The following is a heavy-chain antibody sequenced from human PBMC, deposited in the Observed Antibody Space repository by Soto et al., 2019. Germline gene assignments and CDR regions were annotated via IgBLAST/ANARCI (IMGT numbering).Heavy chain of an antibody. Sequence: ASVKASCKASGYTFTSYGISLVRQAPGQGLEWMGWISAYNGNTNYAQKLQGRVTMTTDTSTSTAYMELRSLRSDDTAVYYCARVGTYYDFMDVWGQGTTVTVSS. V-gene: IGHV1-18*01. CDR3: ARVGTYYDFMDV. J-gene: IGHJ6*02. CDR2: ISAYNGNT. D-gene: IGHD3-3*01. CDR1: GYTFTSYG.